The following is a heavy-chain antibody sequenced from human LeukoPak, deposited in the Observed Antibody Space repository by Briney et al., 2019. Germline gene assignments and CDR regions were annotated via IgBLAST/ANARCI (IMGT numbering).Heavy chain of an antibody. CDR2: INTNTGNP. Sequence: ASVKVSCKASGYTFTSYAMNWVRQAPGQGLEWMGWINTNTGNPTYAQGFTGRFVFSLDTSVSTAYLQISSLKAEDTAVYYCARGDGYNYVPDWYFDLWGRGTLVTVSS. J-gene: IGHJ2*01. D-gene: IGHD5-24*01. CDR3: ARGDGYNYVPDWYFDL. V-gene: IGHV7-4-1*02. CDR1: GYTFTSYA.